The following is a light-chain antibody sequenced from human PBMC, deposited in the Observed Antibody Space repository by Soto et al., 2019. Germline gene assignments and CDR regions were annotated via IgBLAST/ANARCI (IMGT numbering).Light chain of an antibody. Sequence: EVVMTQSPATLSVSPGERATLSCRASQCVSNNLAWYQQKPGQSPRLLVYLASTRAPGIPARVSGSGSGTDFTLTISRLEPEDFAVYYCQQSPKTFGQGTKVDIK. V-gene: IGKV3-15*01. CDR2: LAS. CDR1: QCVSNN. CDR3: QQSPKT. J-gene: IGKJ1*01.